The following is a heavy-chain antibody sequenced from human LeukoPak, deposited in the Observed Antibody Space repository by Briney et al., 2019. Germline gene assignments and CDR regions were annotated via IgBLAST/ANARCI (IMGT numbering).Heavy chain of an antibody. D-gene: IGHD6-19*01. CDR2: INGGGGTT. CDR1: GFTFSSYN. Sequence: GGSLRLSCAASGFTFSSYNMNWVRQAPGKGLEWVSGINGGGGTTYYADSVKGRFTISRDNSKDTLYLQVNSLRAEDTAVYHCARNRGSGWQYYFDYWGQGTLVTVST. CDR3: ARNRGSGWQYYFDY. V-gene: IGHV3-23*01. J-gene: IGHJ4*02.